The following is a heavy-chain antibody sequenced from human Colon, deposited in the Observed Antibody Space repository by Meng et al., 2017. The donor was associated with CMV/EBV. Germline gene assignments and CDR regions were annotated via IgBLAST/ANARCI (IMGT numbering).Heavy chain of an antibody. V-gene: IGHV3-23*03. CDR3: ATYHRGPDYFLDH. J-gene: IGHJ4*02. CDR2: ISKGGSET. Sequence: GESLKISCAASGFMFSTYAMSWVRQAPGKGLEWVSVISKGGSETYYADSMKGRFTISRDDSSNMVYLQMSSLRDDDTATYCCATYHRGPDYFLDHWGQGTLVTVSS. CDR1: GFMFSTYA. D-gene: IGHD4/OR15-4a*01.